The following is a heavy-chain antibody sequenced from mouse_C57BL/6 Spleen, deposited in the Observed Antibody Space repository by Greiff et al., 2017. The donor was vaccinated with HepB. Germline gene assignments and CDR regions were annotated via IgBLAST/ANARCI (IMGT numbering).Heavy chain of an antibody. Sequence: VQLQQSGAELMKPGASVKLSCKATGYTFTGYWIEWVKQRPGHGLEWIGEILPGSGSTNYNEKFKGKATFTADTSSNTAYMQLSSLTTEDSAIYYCARDPAQATYYYYAMDYWGQGTSVTVSS. J-gene: IGHJ4*01. CDR1: GYTFTGYW. CDR2: ILPGSGST. D-gene: IGHD3-2*02. V-gene: IGHV1-9*01. CDR3: ARDPAQATYYYYAMDY.